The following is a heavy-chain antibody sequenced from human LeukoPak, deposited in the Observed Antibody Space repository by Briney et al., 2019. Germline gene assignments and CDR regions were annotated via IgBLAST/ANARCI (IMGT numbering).Heavy chain of an antibody. CDR3: ARGAYGESYRPI. D-gene: IGHD1-26*01. Sequence: SETLSLTCSVSDDSITMYYWTWIRQPLGKGLEWIGYVDHTGSTNFNPSLNGRVSISRDTSKNQFSLKLSSVTAADTAVYYCARGAYGESYRPIWGQGTMVTVSS. CDR1: DDSITMYY. CDR2: VDHTGST. J-gene: IGHJ3*02. V-gene: IGHV4-59*12.